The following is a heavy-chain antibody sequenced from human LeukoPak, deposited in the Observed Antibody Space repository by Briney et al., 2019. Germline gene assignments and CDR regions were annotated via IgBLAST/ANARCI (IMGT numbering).Heavy chain of an antibody. CDR3: AKDRGGSSQLGDAFDV. J-gene: IGHJ3*01. D-gene: IGHD2-15*01. CDR2: INWNGGST. V-gene: IGHV3-20*04. CDR1: GFTFDDYG. Sequence: GGSLRLSCAASGFTFDDYGMSWVRQAPGKGLEWVSGINWNGGSTGYADSVKGRFTISRDNAKNSPYLQMNSLRAEDTALYYCAKDRGGSSQLGDAFDVWGQGTMVSVSS.